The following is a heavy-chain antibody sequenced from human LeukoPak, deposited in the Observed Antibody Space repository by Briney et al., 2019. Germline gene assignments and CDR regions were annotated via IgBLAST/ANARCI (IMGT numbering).Heavy chain of an antibody. J-gene: IGHJ4*02. V-gene: IGHV4-39*07. D-gene: IGHD6-13*01. CDR3: ARDREDIAAY. CDR1: GGSISSSSYY. CDR2: IYYSGST. Sequence: SETLSLTCTVSGGSISSSSYYWGWIRQPPGKGLEWIGSIYYSGSTYYNPSLKSRVTISVDTSKNQFSLKLSSVTAADTAVYYCARDREDIAAYWGQGTLVTVSS.